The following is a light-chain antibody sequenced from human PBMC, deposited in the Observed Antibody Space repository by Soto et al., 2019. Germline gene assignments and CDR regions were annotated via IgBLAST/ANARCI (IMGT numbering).Light chain of an antibody. CDR3: QQRSDWPPWT. Sequence: EIVLTQSPATLSLSPGERATLSCRASQSVSSFLAWYQQKPGQAPGLLIYDASNRATGVPARFSGSGSGTDFTLTISSLEPEDFAVYFCQQRSDWPPWTFGQGTKVDIX. CDR2: DAS. V-gene: IGKV3-11*01. CDR1: QSVSSF. J-gene: IGKJ1*01.